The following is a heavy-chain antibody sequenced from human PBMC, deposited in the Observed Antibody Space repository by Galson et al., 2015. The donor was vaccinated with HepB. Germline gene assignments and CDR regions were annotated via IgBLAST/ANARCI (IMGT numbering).Heavy chain of an antibody. D-gene: IGHD6-13*01. Sequence: SETLSLTCTVSGGSISSSSYYWGWIRQPPGKGLEWIGSIYYSGSTYYNPSLKSRVTISVDTSKNQFSLKLSSVTAADTAVYYCARDRSYVAAAGFRKGWYFDLWGRGTLVTVSS. CDR2: IYYSGST. CDR1: GGSISSSSYY. CDR3: ARDRSYVAAAGFRKGWYFDL. V-gene: IGHV4-39*07. J-gene: IGHJ2*01.